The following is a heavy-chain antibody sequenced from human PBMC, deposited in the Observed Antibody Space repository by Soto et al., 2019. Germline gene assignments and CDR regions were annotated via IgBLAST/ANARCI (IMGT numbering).Heavy chain of an antibody. J-gene: IGHJ1*01. Sequence: GGSLRLSCAASGFTFSSYAMSWVRQAPGKGLEWVSAISGSGGSTYYADSVKGRFTISRDNSKNTLYLQMNSLRAEDRAVYHCAKTPLNGSGTPRRAEYFQHWGQGTLVTVSS. V-gene: IGHV3-23*01. CDR2: ISGSGGST. D-gene: IGHD6-25*01. CDR1: GFTFSSYA. CDR3: AKTPLNGSGTPRRAEYFQH.